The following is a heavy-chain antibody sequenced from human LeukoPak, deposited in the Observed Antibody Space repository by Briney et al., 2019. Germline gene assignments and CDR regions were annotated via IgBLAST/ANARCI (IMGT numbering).Heavy chain of an antibody. CDR2: TSYDGSNK. V-gene: IGHV3-30*04. J-gene: IGHJ6*02. CDR1: GFTFVNYA. CDR3: ARGEYYYGMDV. D-gene: IGHD1-26*01. Sequence: GGSLRLSCAASGFTFVNYAMHWVRQAPGKGLEWVAVTSYDGSNKAYADSVTGRSTTSRTTTKNTMFLQIARLRTADTAIYYWARGEYYYGMDVWGQGTTVTVSS.